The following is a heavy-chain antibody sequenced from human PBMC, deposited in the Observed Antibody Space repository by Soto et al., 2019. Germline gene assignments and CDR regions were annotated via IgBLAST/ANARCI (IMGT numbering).Heavy chain of an antibody. V-gene: IGHV3-48*02. D-gene: IGHD6-19*01. CDR1: GLRFSIYS. CDR3: ARSVEGHFDY. Sequence: EVHLVESGGGLVQPGGSLRLSCAGFGLRFSIYSINWVRQAPGKGLEWAAYITSDTNTIKYADSVKGRFTISRDNAKNSVYLQKNSLRDEDTAVYYCARSVEGHFDYWGQGTVVTVSS. CDR2: ITSDTNTI. J-gene: IGHJ4*02.